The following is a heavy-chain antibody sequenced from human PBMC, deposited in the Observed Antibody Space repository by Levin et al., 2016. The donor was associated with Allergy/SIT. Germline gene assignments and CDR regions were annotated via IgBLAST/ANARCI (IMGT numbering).Heavy chain of an antibody. J-gene: IGHJ4*02. Sequence: GESLKISCAASGFTFDDYAMHWVRQAPGKGLEWVSVISWDGASTYYADSVRGRFTISRDNSKNSLYLQMNSLRAEDTALYYCAKGIRGNSWYSLNYWGQGTLVTVST. D-gene: IGHD6-13*01. CDR3: AKGIRGNSWYSLNY. CDR2: ISWDGAST. CDR1: GFTFDDYA. V-gene: IGHV3-43D*04.